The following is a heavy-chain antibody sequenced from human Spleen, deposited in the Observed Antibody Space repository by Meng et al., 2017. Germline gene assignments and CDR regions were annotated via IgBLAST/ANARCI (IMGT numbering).Heavy chain of an antibody. CDR3: AREVLYPPNYYYDGMDV. V-gene: IGHV3-21*01. Sequence: GESLKISCAVSGVTFSGSDIHWVRQASGKGLEWVSSISSSSSYIYYADSVKGRFTISRDNAKNSLYLQMNSLRAEDTAVYYCAREVLYPPNYYYDGMDVWGQGTTVTVSS. CDR2: ISSSSSYI. J-gene: IGHJ6*02. CDR1: GVTFSGSD.